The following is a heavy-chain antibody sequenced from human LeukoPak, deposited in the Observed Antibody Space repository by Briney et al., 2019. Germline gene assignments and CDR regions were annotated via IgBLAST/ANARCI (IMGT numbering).Heavy chain of an antibody. CDR2: ITWNSEKI. CDR3: ARVRSVGGNPHAFNI. CDR1: GFTFDDFA. J-gene: IGHJ3*02. Sequence: GGSLRLSFETSGFTFDDFAMHWVRQGPGKGLEWVSSITWNSEKIDYAGSVKGRFTISRDNAKNSLYLQMNSLRVEDTALYYCARVRSVGGNPHAFNIWGQGTMVTVSS. V-gene: IGHV3-9*01. D-gene: IGHD4-23*01.